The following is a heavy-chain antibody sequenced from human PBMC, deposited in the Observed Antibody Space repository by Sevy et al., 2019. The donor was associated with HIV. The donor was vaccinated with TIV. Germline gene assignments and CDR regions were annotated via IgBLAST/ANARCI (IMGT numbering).Heavy chain of an antibody. CDR3: ARDESNKPRGMNK. Sequence: SETLSLTCTVSGGSISSYFWSWIRQTPGKGLEWIGNIYFTGTTHYHPSLKSRVSMSLDTSKSQFSLKLSSVTAADTAVYYCARDESNKPRGMNKWGQGTLVTVSS. J-gene: IGHJ4*02. CDR1: GGSISSYF. CDR2: IYFTGTT. D-gene: IGHD3-16*01. V-gene: IGHV4-59*01.